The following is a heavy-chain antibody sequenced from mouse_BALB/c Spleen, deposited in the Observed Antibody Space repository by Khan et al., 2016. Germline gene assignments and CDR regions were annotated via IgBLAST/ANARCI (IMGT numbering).Heavy chain of an antibody. Sequence: EVQLQESGPGLVKPSQSLSLTCTVTGYSITSDYAWNWIRQFPGNKLEWMGYISYSGNTSYNPSLKSRISITRDTSKNQFFLQLNSVTTEDTATYYWTRRDYYGLFDYWGQGTTLTVSS. CDR1: GYSITSDYA. CDR2: ISYSGNT. V-gene: IGHV3-2*02. J-gene: IGHJ2*01. D-gene: IGHD1-1*01. CDR3: TRRDYYGLFDY.